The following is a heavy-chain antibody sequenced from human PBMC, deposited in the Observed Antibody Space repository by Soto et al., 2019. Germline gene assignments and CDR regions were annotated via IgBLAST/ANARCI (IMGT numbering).Heavy chain of an antibody. V-gene: IGHV3-23*01. Sequence: GGSLRLSCAASGFTFNNYAMNWVRQAPGKGLEWVATISGTGGSTYYADSVKGRFNKSRDKSKNTLYLQMKSLRVEDTAVYYCAKDRLGGNFDYWGQGTQVTVSA. CDR2: ISGTGGST. CDR1: GFTFNNYA. CDR3: AKDRLGGNFDY. J-gene: IGHJ4*02.